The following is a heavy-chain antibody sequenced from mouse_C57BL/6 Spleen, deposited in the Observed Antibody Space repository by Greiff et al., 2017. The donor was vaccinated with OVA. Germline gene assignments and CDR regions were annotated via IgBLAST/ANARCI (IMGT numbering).Heavy chain of an antibody. J-gene: IGHJ4*01. CDR3: ARPNHRYYYAMDY. CDR2: ISSGSSTI. CDR1: GFTFSDYG. V-gene: IGHV5-17*01. Sequence: VQLKESGGGLVKPGGSLKLSCAASGFTFSDYGMHWVRQAPEKGLEWVAYISSGSSTIYYADTVKGRFTISRDNAKNTLFLQMTSLRSEDTAMYYCARPNHRYYYAMDYWGQGTSVTVSS.